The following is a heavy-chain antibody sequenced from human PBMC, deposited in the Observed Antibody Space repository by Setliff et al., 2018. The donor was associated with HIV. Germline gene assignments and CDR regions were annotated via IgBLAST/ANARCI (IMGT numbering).Heavy chain of an antibody. D-gene: IGHD1-26*01. CDR1: GYSFTSNS. Sequence: GASVKVSCKASGYSFTSNSLNWVRQAAGQGLERMGWMKHKSGNIGYAQKFQDRVTMTRNTSICTAYMELRSLSSGDTAVYFCARASRQWEVLGYNYYMDVWGGGTTVTVSS. V-gene: IGHV1-8*01. CDR2: MKHKSGNI. J-gene: IGHJ6*03. CDR3: ARASRQWEVLGYNYYMDV.